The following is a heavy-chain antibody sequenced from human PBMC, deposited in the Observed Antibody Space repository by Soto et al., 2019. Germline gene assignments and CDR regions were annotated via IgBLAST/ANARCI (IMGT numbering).Heavy chain of an antibody. J-gene: IGHJ4*02. CDR2: IYSGGST. Sequence: GGSLRLSCAASGFTVSSNYMSWVRQAPGKGLEWVSVIYSGGSTYYADSVKGRFTISRDNSKNTLYLQMNSLRAEDTAVYYCAKSPPIAVAGPSDYWGQGTLVTVSS. CDR3: AKSPPIAVAGPSDY. D-gene: IGHD6-19*01. CDR1: GFTVSSNY. V-gene: IGHV3-66*02.